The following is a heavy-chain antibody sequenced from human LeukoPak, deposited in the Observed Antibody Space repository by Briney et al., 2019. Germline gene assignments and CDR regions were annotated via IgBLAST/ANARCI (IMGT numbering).Heavy chain of an antibody. CDR2: IYYSGST. J-gene: IGHJ5*02. D-gene: IGHD3-3*01. V-gene: IGHV4-61*08. CDR3: ARATGFWSGYYSPPVINWFDP. CDR1: GGSISSGGYS. Sequence: PSETLSLTCAVSGGSISSGGYSWSWIRQPPGKGLEWIGYIYYSGSTNYNPSLKSRVTISVDTSKNQFSLKLGSVTAADTAVYYCARATGFWSGYYSPPVINWFDPWGQGTLVTVSS.